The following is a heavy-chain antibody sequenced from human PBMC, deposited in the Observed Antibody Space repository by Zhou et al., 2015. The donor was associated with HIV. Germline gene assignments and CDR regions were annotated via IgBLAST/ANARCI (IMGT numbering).Heavy chain of an antibody. CDR1: GFSFSYYG. J-gene: IGHJ4*02. CDR2: LWADGNKR. D-gene: IGHD3-9*01. Sequence: QVQLVESGGGVVQPGRSLRLSCATSGFSFSYYGMHWVRQAPGKGLEWVAVLWADGNKRYFADSVKGRFTISRDNSKNTLYLQMNSLRAEDTAVYYCAKPIVLTGYIDYWGQGTLVTVSS. V-gene: IGHV3-33*06. CDR3: AKPIVLTGYIDY.